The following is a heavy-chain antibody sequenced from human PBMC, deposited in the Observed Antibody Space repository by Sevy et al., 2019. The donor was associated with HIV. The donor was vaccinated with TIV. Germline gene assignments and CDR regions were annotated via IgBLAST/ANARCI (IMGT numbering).Heavy chain of an antibody. D-gene: IGHD4-17*01. CDR1: GESFSNYH. CDR3: ARGPKPLRSDYGDYRGVGYYFDS. V-gene: IGHV4-34*01. Sequence: SETLSLTCAVYGESFSNYHWSWIRLSPGKGLESIGEIDHSGRSDYNPSLKSRVTMSVDTSKNQFSLKLTSVTAADTAVYYCARGPKPLRSDYGDYRGVGYYFDSWGQGTLVTVSS. J-gene: IGHJ4*02. CDR2: IDHSGRS.